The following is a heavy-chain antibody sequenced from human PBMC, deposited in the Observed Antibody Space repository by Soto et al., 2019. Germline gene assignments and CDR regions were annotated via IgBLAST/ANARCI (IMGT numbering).Heavy chain of an antibody. CDR1: GYVFTSYG. J-gene: IGHJ6*02. D-gene: IGHD2-15*01. V-gene: IGHV1-18*01. CDR3: VLVEAYVTPSPQHV. Sequence: QVQLVQSGAEVKNPGASVKVSCKTSGYVFTSYGIGWARQAPGQGLEWMGWINTYNGNTNYAQNLQGRVTLTTDTSTSTAYMELRSLRSNDTAIYYCVLVEAYVTPSPQHVWGQGTTVNVSS. CDR2: INTYNGNT.